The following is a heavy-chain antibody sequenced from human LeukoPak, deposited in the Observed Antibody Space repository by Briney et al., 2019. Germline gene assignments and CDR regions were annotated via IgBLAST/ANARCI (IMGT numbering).Heavy chain of an antibody. CDR3: ARETIFGVVIAFDY. Sequence: GGSLRLSCAASGFTFSSYAMSWVRQAPGKGLEWVAVISYDGSNKYYADSVKGRFTISRDNSKNTLYLQMNSLKAEDTAVYYCARETIFGVVIAFDYWGQGTLVTVSS. CDR2: ISYDGSNK. CDR1: GFTFSSYA. V-gene: IGHV3-30-3*01. D-gene: IGHD3-3*01. J-gene: IGHJ4*02.